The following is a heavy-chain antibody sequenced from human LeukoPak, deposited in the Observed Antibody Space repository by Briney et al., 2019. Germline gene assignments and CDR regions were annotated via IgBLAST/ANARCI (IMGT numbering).Heavy chain of an antibody. CDR1: GFTFSSYA. D-gene: IGHD3-10*01. J-gene: IGHJ3*02. CDR3: ARGITMVRGTWSAFDI. V-gene: IGHV3-30-3*01. Sequence: GGSLRLSCAVSGFTFSSYAMHWVRQAPGKGLEWVAVISYDGSNKYYADSVKGRFTISRDNSKNTLYLQMNSLRAEDTAVYYCARGITMVRGTWSAFDIWGQGTMVTVSS. CDR2: ISYDGSNK.